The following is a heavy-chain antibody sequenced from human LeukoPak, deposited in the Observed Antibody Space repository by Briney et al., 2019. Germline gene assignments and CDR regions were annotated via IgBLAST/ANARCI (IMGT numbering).Heavy chain of an antibody. D-gene: IGHD4-17*01. Sequence: VKPSETLSLTCTVSGDSISGYYWSWVRQPPGKGLEWIGYIYYSGSTSYNPSLKSRVTISVDTSKNQFSLKLSSVTAADTAVYYCSRDRGPYGDHFDNWGQGTLVTVSS. V-gene: IGHV4-59*01. CDR1: GDSISGYY. CDR3: SRDRGPYGDHFDN. CDR2: IYYSGST. J-gene: IGHJ4*02.